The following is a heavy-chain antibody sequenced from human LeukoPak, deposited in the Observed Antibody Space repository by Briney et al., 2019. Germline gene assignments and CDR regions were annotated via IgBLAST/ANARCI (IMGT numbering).Heavy chain of an antibody. V-gene: IGHV4-59*12. J-gene: IGHJ5*02. D-gene: IGHD2-2*02. CDR1: GGSISSYY. CDR3: ARADCSSTSCYNGFDP. Sequence: SETLSLTCTVSGGSISSYYWSWIRQPPGKGLEWIGYIYYSGSTNYNPSLKSRVTISVDTSKNQFSLKLSSVTAADTAVYYCARADCSSTSCYNGFDPWGQGTLVTVSS. CDR2: IYYSGST.